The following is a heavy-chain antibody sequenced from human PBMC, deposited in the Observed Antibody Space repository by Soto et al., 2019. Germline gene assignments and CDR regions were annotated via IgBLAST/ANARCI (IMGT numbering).Heavy chain of an antibody. CDR2: ISGSGGST. V-gene: IGHV3-23*01. CDR1: GGTFSSYA. D-gene: IGHD4-17*01. CDR3: AKEHGDYVPVSYFDY. Sequence: GGSLRLSCAASGGTFSSYAMSGGRQAPGRGLEWVSAISGSGGSTYYADSVKGRFTISRDNSKNTLYLQMNSLRAEDTAVYYCAKEHGDYVPVSYFDYWGQGTLVTVSS. J-gene: IGHJ4*02.